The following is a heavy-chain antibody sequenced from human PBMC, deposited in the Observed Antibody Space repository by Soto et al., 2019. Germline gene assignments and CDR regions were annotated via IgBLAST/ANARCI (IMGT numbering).Heavy chain of an antibody. CDR2: IYYSGNT. CDR3: ARAWYYYDISGYSAFGAFDI. D-gene: IGHD3-22*01. Sequence: SETLSLTCTVSGGSISSSSYYWGWIRQPPGKGLEWIASIYYSGNTYHNPSLKSRVTVYVDTSKNQFSLKLSSVTAADTAVYYCARAWYYYDISGYSAFGAFDIWGQGTMVTVSS. V-gene: IGHV4-39*01. CDR1: GGSISSSSYY. J-gene: IGHJ3*02.